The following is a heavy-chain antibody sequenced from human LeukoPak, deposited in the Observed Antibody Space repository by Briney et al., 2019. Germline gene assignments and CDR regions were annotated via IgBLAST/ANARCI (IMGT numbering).Heavy chain of an antibody. CDR3: AREKGNSCPGVGPKWFDP. CDR1: GYSINNGYY. Sequence: SETLSLTCAVSGYSINNGYYWGWVRQSPGKGLEWIGSFYQSGHTYYNPALKSRVAISSNTSKNQFFLRLTSVTAADTAVYYCAREKGNSCPGVGPKWFDPWGQGIVVTVSS. CDR2: FYQSGHT. J-gene: IGHJ5*02. V-gene: IGHV4-38-2*02. D-gene: IGHD1-26*01.